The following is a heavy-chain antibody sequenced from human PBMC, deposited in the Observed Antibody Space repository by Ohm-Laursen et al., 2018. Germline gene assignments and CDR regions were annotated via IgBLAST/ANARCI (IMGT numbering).Heavy chain of an antibody. J-gene: IGHJ6*02. CDR1: GFTFSSYG. V-gene: IGHV3-30*18. D-gene: IGHD5-18*01. CDR2: ISYDGNNK. CDR3: AKASGAAMVPYYYGMDV. Sequence: SLRLSCAATGFTFSSYGMHWVRQAPGKGLEWVAVISYDGNNKYYADSVKGRFTISRDNSKNTLYLQMNSLRAEDTAVYYCAKASGAAMVPYYYGMDVWGQGTTVTVSS.